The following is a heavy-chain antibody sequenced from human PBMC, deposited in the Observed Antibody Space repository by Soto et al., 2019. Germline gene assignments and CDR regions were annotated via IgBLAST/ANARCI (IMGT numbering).Heavy chain of an antibody. CDR2: INPNSGGT. D-gene: IGHD3-22*01. CDR1: GYTFTGYY. CDR3: ARDGYDSSGYHNWFDP. V-gene: IGHV1-2*04. J-gene: IGHJ5*02. Sequence: ASVKVSCKASGYTFTGYYMHWVRQAPGQGLEWMGWINPNSGGTNYAQKFQGWVTMTRDTSISTAYMELSRLRSDDTAVYYCARDGYDSSGYHNWFDPWGQGTLVTSPQ.